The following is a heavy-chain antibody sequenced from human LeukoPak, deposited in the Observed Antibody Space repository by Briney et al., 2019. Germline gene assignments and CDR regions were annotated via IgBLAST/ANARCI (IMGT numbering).Heavy chain of an antibody. Sequence: PGGSLRLSCAASGFTFSSYGMHWVRQAPGKGLEWVAVIWYDGSNKYYADSVKGRFTISRDNAKNSLYLQMNSLRAEDTAVYYCARDDWYYDSSGYRLNWFDPWGQGTLVTVSS. D-gene: IGHD3-22*01. CDR2: IWYDGSNK. J-gene: IGHJ5*02. CDR1: GFTFSSYG. V-gene: IGHV3-33*01. CDR3: ARDDWYYDSSGYRLNWFDP.